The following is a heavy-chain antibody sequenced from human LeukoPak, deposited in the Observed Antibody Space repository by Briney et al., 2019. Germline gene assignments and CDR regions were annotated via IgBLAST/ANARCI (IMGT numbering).Heavy chain of an antibody. CDR2: ISYDGSNK. CDR3: ARERGHCSGSSCYGAFDY. CDR1: GFTFSSYA. J-gene: IGHJ4*02. V-gene: IGHV3-30*04. Sequence: GRSLRLSCAASGFTFSSYAMHWVRQAPGKGLEWVAVISYDGSNKYYADSVKGRFTISRDNSKNTLYLQMNSLRAEDTAVYYCARERGHCSGSSCYGAFDYWGQGTLVTVSS. D-gene: IGHD2-15*01.